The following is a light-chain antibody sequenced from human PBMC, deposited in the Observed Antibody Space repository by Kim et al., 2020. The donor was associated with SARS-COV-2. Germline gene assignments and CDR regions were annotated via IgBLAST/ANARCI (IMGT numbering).Light chain of an antibody. V-gene: IGKV1-5*03. Sequence: SASVGARGTITSRASQSISSWLAWYQQKPGKGPKVVIYKASSLESGVPSRFSGSGSGTEFTLTISSLQPDDLASYYCQQYKSYPYTFGQGTKLEI. J-gene: IGKJ2*01. CDR2: KAS. CDR3: QQYKSYPYT. CDR1: QSISSW.